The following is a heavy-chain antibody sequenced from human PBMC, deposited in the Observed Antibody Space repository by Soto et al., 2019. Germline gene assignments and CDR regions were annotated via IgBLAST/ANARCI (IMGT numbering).Heavy chain of an antibody. CDR3: TTPYCTNGVCYDYYYGMDV. CDR1: GFTFSNAW. J-gene: IGHJ6*02. Sequence: PGGSLRLSCAASGFTFSNAWMSWVRQAPGKGLEWVGRIKSKTDGGTTDYAAPVKGRFTISRDDSKNTLYLQMNSLKTEDTAVYHCTTPYCTNGVCYDYYYGMDVWGQGTTVTVSS. D-gene: IGHD2-8*01. V-gene: IGHV3-15*01. CDR2: IKSKTDGGTT.